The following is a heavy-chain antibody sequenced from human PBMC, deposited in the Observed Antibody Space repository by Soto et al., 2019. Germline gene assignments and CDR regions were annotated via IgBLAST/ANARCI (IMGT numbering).Heavy chain of an antibody. V-gene: IGHV4-30-4*01. D-gene: IGHD4-17*01. Sequence: SETLSLTCTVSGGSISSGDYYWSWIRQPPGKGLEWIGYIYYSGSTYYNPSLKSRVTISVDTSKNQFSLKLSSVTAADTAVYYCARAHGDYAIDYYYYGMDVWGQGTTVT. J-gene: IGHJ6*02. CDR1: GGSISSGDYY. CDR3: ARAHGDYAIDYYYYGMDV. CDR2: IYYSGST.